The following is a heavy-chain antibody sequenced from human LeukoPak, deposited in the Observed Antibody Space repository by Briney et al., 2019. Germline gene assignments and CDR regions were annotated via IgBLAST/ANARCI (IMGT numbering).Heavy chain of an antibody. CDR2: IYYSGSI. CDR1: GYSISSSNY. Sequence: SDTLSLTCAVSGYSISSSNYWAWIRQPPGKGLEWIGHIYYSGSIYYNPSLKSRVTMSVDTSKNQFSLKLSSVTAVDTAVYYCARGPPNWGFDFWGQGALVTVSS. V-gene: IGHV4-28*05. J-gene: IGHJ4*02. D-gene: IGHD7-27*01. CDR3: ARGPPNWGFDF.